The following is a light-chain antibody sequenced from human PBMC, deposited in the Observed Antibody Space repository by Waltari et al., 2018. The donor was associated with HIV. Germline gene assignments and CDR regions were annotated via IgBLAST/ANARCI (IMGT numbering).Light chain of an antibody. V-gene: IGLV2-14*03. Sequence: QSALTQPASVSGSPGQLITISCTGTSSDVGDLNFVSWYQQHPGKAPKLMIYDVSHRSSGIPDRFSGSKSDNTASLTISGLQAEDEADYYCTSYASITSWVFGGGTKVTVL. CDR3: TSYASITSWV. CDR1: SSDVGDLNF. J-gene: IGLJ3*02. CDR2: DVS.